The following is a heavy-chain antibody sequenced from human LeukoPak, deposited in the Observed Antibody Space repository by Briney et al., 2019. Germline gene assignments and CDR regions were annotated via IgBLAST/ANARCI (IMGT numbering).Heavy chain of an antibody. CDR2: ISGTGGST. CDR1: GFTFSSYP. Sequence: GSLRLSCAASGFTFSSYPMNWVRQSPERGLEWVSAISGTGGSTSYADSLKGRFTISRDNSKNTLYLQMSSLTAEDTAVYYCAKECGRDYDDRAFDIWGQGTMVTVSS. V-gene: IGHV3-23*01. J-gene: IGHJ3*02. CDR3: AKECGRDYDDRAFDI. D-gene: IGHD3-22*01.